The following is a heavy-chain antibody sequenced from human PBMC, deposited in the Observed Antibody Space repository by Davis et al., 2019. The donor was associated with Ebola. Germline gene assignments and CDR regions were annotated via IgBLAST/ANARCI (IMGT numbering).Heavy chain of an antibody. D-gene: IGHD1-26*01. CDR3: ARSRGGSYYFDY. CDR2: INSDGSST. V-gene: IGHV3-74*01. J-gene: IGHJ4*02. Sequence: PGGSLRLSCAASGFTFSSYWMHWVRQAPGKGLVWVSRINSDGSSTSYADSVKGRFTISRDNAKNTLYLQMNSLRAEDTAVYYCARSRGGSYYFDYWGQGTLVTVSS. CDR1: GFTFSSYW.